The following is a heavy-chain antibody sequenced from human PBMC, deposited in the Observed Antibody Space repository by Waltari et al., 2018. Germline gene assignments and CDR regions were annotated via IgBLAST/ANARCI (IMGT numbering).Heavy chain of an antibody. Sequence: EVQLVESGGGLVLPGGSLRLSCAASGFTFSSYEMNWVRQAPGKGLEGVSYISSSGSTIYYADSVKGRFTISRDNAKNSLYLQMNSLRAEDTAVYYCARDLYCSSTSCYYYYYYGMDVWGQGTTVTVSS. CDR1: GFTFSSYE. V-gene: IGHV3-48*03. CDR2: ISSSGSTI. D-gene: IGHD2-2*01. CDR3: ARDLYCSSTSCYYYYYYGMDV. J-gene: IGHJ6*02.